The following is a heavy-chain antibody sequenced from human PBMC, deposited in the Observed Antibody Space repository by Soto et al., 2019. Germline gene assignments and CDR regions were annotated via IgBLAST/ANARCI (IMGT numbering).Heavy chain of an antibody. CDR1: GYTFTGYY. J-gene: IGHJ6*02. D-gene: IGHD1-26*01. Sequence: ASVKVSCKASGYTFTGYYMHWVRQAPGQGLEWMGWINPNSGGTNYAQKFQGWVTMTRDTSISTAYMELSRLRSDDTAVYYCAREGSSSVGGMDVWGQGTTVTVS. CDR3: AREGSSSVGGMDV. V-gene: IGHV1-2*04. CDR2: INPNSGGT.